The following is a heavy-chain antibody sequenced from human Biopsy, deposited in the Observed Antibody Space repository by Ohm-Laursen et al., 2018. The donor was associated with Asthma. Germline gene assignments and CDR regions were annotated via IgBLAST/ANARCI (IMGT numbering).Heavy chain of an antibody. D-gene: IGHD2-2*01. J-gene: IGHJ4*02. CDR3: ARKAGSCISRTCYSLDF. Sequence: ASVKVSCKSLGGTFNTYVIGWVRQAPGQGLEWMGGIISVFGTTTYPQKFQDRVTMTADDSTSTVYMELSSLRSEDTAVYYCARKAGSCISRTCYSLDFWGQGTLVTVSS. V-gene: IGHV1-69*13. CDR2: IISVFGTT. CDR1: GGTFNTYV.